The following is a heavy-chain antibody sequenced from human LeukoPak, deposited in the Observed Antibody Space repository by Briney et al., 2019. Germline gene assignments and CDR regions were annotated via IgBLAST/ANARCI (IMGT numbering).Heavy chain of an antibody. D-gene: IGHD4-17*01. J-gene: IGHJ4*02. CDR2: IPIFGTA. Sequence: IPIFGTANYAQKFQGRVTITADESTSTAYMELSSLRSEDTAVYYCAREARHDYGDYYYFDYWGQGTLVTVSS. V-gene: IGHV1-69*01. CDR3: AREARHDYGDYYYFDY.